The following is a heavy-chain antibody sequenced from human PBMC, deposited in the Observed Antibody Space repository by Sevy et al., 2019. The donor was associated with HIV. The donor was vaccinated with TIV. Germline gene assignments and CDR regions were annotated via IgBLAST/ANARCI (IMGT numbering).Heavy chain of an antibody. D-gene: IGHD4-17*01. CDR3: ARDLEFYDYGDYGPAFMPDY. CDR2: ISYDGSSK. J-gene: IGHJ4*02. Sequence: GGSLRLSCAASGFTFSSFAMHWVRQAPGKGLEWVAVISYDGSSKYYPDSVKGRFTISRDNAKNTLYLQMNRLRPEDTAVYYCARDLEFYDYGDYGPAFMPDYWGQGTLVTVSS. CDR1: GFTFSSFA. V-gene: IGHV3-30-3*01.